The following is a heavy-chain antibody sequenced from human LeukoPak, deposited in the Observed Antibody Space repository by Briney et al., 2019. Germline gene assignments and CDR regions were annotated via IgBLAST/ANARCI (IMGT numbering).Heavy chain of an antibody. V-gene: IGHV1-2*02. Sequence: ASVKVSCKASGYTFTGYYMHWVRQAPGQGLEWMGWINPNSGGTNYAQKFQGRVTMTRDTSISTAYMELSRLRSDDTAVYYCARLRYFDWLFPDYYYYGMDVWGPGTTVT. CDR2: INPNSGGT. J-gene: IGHJ6*02. CDR3: ARLRYFDWLFPDYYYYGMDV. CDR1: GYTFTGYY. D-gene: IGHD3-9*01.